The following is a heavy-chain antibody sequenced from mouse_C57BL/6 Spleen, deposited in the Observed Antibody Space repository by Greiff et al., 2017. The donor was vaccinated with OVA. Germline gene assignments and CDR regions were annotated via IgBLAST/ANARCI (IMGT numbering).Heavy chain of an antibody. J-gene: IGHJ4*01. V-gene: IGHV3-6*01. CDR1: GYSITSVYY. CDR3: ARERGSSYGYAMDY. CDR2: ISYDGSN. D-gene: IGHD1-1*01. Sequence: EVKLQESGPGLVKPSQSLSLTCSVTGYSITSVYYWTWILQFPGNKLEWMGYISYDGSNNYNPSLKNRISITRDTSKNQFFLKLNSVTTEDTATYYCARERGSSYGYAMDYWGQGTSVTVSS.